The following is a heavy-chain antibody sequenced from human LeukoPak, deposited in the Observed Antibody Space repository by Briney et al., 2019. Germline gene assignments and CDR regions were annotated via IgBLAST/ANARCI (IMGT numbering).Heavy chain of an antibody. CDR1: GFTLSSHA. CDR2: LSYDGSNK. CDR3: ARATYYYDSRLDY. Sequence: GGSLRLSCAASGFTLSSHALHWVRQAPGKGLEWVAVLSYDGSNKNYADSVKGRFTISRDNSKNTLYLQMNSLRAEDTAVYCCARATYYYDSRLDYWGQGTLVTVSS. D-gene: IGHD3-22*01. J-gene: IGHJ4*02. V-gene: IGHV3-30-3*01.